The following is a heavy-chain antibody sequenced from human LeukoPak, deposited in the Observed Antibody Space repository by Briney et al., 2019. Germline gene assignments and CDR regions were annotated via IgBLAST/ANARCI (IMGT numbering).Heavy chain of an antibody. CDR2: IGTAGDT. V-gene: IGHV3-13*01. CDR1: GFTFSSYD. Sequence: PGGSLRLSCAASGFTFSSYDMHWVRQATGKGLEWVSAIGTAGDTYYPDSVKGRFTISRDNSKNTLYLQMNSLRAEDTAVYYCAKDGASYMDVWGKGTTVTISS. J-gene: IGHJ6*03. CDR3: AKDGASYMDV. D-gene: IGHD3-16*01.